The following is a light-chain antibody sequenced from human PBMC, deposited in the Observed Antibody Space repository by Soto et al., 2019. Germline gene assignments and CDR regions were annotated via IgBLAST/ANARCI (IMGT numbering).Light chain of an antibody. J-gene: IGKJ3*01. V-gene: IGKV4-1*01. Sequence: DIVMTQSPDSLAVSLGERATINCKSSQSILYSSNNRNYLAWYQQKPGQSPKLLIYWASTRESGVPDRFSGSGSGTDFTLTFNSLQAEDVAVYYCQQYYSSPFTFGPGTKVEIK. CDR2: WAS. CDR3: QQYYSSPFT. CDR1: QSILYSSNNRNY.